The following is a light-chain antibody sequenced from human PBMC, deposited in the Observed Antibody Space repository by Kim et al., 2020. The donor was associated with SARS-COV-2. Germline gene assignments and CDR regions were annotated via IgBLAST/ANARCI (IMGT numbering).Light chain of an antibody. Sequence: LSPGESSPLSCRASQRISTNVVWTQHKPGPPPRLLIYGASSRATGCPDRFSGSGSGTDFTLTITGLGPEDFAVYYCNQYAGAPWTLGQGTKVDIK. CDR2: GAS. CDR1: QRISTN. J-gene: IGKJ1*01. V-gene: IGKV3-20*01. CDR3: NQYAGAPWT.